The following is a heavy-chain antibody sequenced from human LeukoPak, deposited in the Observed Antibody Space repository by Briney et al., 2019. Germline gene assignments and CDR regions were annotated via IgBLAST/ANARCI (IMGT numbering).Heavy chain of an antibody. D-gene: IGHD5-18*01. CDR1: GYTFTGYY. J-gene: IGHJ4*02. V-gene: IGHV1-2*06. Sequence: ASVKVSRKASGYTFTGYYMHWVRQAPGQGPEWMGRINPNSGGTNYAQKFQGRVTMTRDTSISTAYMELSRLRSDDTAVYYCARRGYSSGTFDYWGQGTLVTVSS. CDR3: ARRGYSSGTFDY. CDR2: INPNSGGT.